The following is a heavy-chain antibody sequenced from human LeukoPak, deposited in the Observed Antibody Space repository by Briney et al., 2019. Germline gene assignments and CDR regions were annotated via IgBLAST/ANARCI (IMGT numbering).Heavy chain of an antibody. CDR3: AGPPPSDGYNRYYYYYYGMDV. D-gene: IGHD5-24*01. CDR1: GGTFSSYA. CDR2: IIPILGIA. J-gene: IGHJ6*02. Sequence: ASVKVSCKASGGTFSSYAISWVRQAPGQGLEWMGRIIPILGIANYAQKFQGRVTITADKSTSTAYMELSSLRSEDTAVYYCAGPPPSDGYNRYYYYYYGMDVWGQGTTVTVSS. V-gene: IGHV1-69*04.